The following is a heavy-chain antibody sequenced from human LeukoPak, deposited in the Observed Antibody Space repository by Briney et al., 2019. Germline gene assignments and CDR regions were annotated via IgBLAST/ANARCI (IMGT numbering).Heavy chain of an antibody. CDR1: GGSFSGYY. D-gene: IGHD3-9*01. Sequence: SETLSLTCAVYGGSFSGYYWSWIRQPPGKGLEWIGEINHSGSTNYNPSLKSRVTISVDTSKNQFSLKLSSVTAADTAVYYCARLGRRYFDWLLPLYYYYMDVWGKGTTVTISS. V-gene: IGHV4-34*01. J-gene: IGHJ6*03. CDR3: ARLGRRYFDWLLPLYYYYMDV. CDR2: INHSGST.